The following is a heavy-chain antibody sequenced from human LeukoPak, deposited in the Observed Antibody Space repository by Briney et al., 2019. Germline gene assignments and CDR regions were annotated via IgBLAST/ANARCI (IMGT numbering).Heavy chain of an antibody. CDR1: GGSISSYY. D-gene: IGHD3-10*01. CDR3: GRAPYGPLDH. V-gene: IGHV4-59*08. Sequence: PSETLSLTCTVSGGSISSYYWSWIRQPPGMGLEWIGYIYYSGSTTYNPSLKSRVTISVDTSKNQFSLSLTSVTAADTAVYYCGRAPYGPLDHWGQGILVTVSS. J-gene: IGHJ4*02. CDR2: IYYSGST.